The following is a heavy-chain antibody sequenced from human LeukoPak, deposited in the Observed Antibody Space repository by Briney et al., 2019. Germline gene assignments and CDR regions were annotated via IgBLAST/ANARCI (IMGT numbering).Heavy chain of an antibody. V-gene: IGHV3-23*01. Sequence: GGSLRLSCAASGFTFSSYGMHWVRQAPGKGLEWVSAISGSGGSTYYADSVKGRFTISRDNSKNTLYLQMNSLRAEDTAVYYCAKEATIFGVVIGLDYWGQGTLVTVSS. CDR2: ISGSGGST. CDR1: GFTFSSYG. J-gene: IGHJ4*02. CDR3: AKEATIFGVVIGLDY. D-gene: IGHD3-3*01.